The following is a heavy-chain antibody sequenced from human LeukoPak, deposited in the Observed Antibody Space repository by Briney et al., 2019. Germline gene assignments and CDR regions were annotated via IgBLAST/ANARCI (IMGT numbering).Heavy chain of an antibody. CDR2: IYPGDSDT. CDR3: ARLGFYDVLTEYGMDI. V-gene: IGHV5-51*01. Sequence: GESLKISCKGSGYSFTSYWIGWVRQMPGKGLEWMGIIYPGDSDTRYSPSFQGQVTISADKSISTAYLQWSSLKASGTAMYYCARLGFYDVLTEYGMDIWGQGTTVTVSS. J-gene: IGHJ6*02. D-gene: IGHD3-9*01. CDR1: GYSFTSYW.